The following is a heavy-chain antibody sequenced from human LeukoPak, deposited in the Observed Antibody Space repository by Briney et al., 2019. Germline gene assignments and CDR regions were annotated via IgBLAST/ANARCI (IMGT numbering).Heavy chain of an antibody. D-gene: IGHD4-17*01. CDR3: ARGHYGLDI. CDR1: GFTVSQHW. V-gene: IGHV3-7*01. Sequence: GGSLRLSCVASGFTVSQHWTTWVRQAPGKGLEWVVHINADGSERDSVDSGTGRFTISKDNAKNSVYLQLSSLRAEDTARYYCARGHYGLDIWGQGTMVTVSS. J-gene: IGHJ3*02. CDR2: INADGSER.